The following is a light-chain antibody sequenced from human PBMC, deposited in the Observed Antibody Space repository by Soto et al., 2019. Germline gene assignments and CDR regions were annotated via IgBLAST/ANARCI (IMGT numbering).Light chain of an antibody. Sequence: DIQMTQSPSSLSASVGDRVTITCRASQSISNYLSWYQQKPGQPPKLLIYAASNLQSGVPSRFSGSGSGTDFTLTISSLQPEDFATYYCQQCYSTPFTFGPGTKVAIK. CDR2: AAS. J-gene: IGKJ3*01. CDR3: QQCYSTPFT. CDR1: QSISNY. V-gene: IGKV1-39*01.